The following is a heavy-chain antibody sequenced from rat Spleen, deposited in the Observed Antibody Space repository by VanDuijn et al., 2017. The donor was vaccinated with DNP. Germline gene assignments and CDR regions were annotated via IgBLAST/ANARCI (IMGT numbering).Heavy chain of an antibody. Sequence: QVQLKESGPGLVQPSQTLSLTCIVSGFSLTTYNVHWVRQPTGKGLEWMGVIWNTGGTRYNSALKSRLSISKDTSKRQVFLKMNSLQTEDTATYYCAAPMDAWGQGASVTVSS. V-gene: IGHV2-41*01. J-gene: IGHJ4*01. CDR2: IWNTGGT. CDR3: AAPMDA. CDR1: GFSLTTYN.